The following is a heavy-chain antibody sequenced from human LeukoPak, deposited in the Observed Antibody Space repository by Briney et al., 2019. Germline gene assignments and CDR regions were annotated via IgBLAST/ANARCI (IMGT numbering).Heavy chain of an antibody. CDR1: GYSISSGYY. CDR3: ARARRSPVRIDY. D-gene: IGHD3-10*01. Sequence: SETLSLTCTVSGYSISSGYYWGWIRQPPGKGLEWIGEINHSGSTNYNPSLKSRVTISVDTSKNQFSLKLSSVTAADTAVYYCARARRSPVRIDYWGQGTLVTVSS. CDR2: INHSGST. J-gene: IGHJ4*02. V-gene: IGHV4-38-2*02.